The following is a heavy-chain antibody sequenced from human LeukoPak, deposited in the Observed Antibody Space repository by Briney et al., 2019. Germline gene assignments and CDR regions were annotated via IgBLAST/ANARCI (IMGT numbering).Heavy chain of an antibody. Sequence: ASVKVSCKASGYSFTNYYMHWVRQAPGQGLEWMGIINPDSGNPNYAQKFQGRVAMTRDTSTSTVYMELSSLRSEDTAVYYCARGYDFWSGYYQFDYWGQGTLVTVSS. CDR1: GYSFTNYY. J-gene: IGHJ4*02. CDR2: INPDSGNP. CDR3: ARGYDFWSGYYQFDY. V-gene: IGHV1-46*01. D-gene: IGHD3-3*01.